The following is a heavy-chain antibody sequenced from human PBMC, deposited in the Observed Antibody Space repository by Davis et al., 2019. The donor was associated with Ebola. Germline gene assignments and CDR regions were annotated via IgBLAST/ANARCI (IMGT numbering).Heavy chain of an antibody. V-gene: IGHV4-59*01. Sequence: SCIWHPPGKGLEWSGYIYYSGSTNYNPSLKSRVTISVDTSKNQFSLKLSSVTATDTAVYYCARVSDIDYGVDYWGQGTLVTVSS. CDR2: IYYSGST. CDR3: ARVSDIDYGVDY. J-gene: IGHJ4*02. D-gene: IGHD4-17*01.